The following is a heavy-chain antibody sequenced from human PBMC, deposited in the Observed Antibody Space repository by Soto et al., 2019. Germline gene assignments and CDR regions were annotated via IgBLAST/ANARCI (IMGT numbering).Heavy chain of an antibody. CDR2: ISAYNGNT. J-gene: IGHJ6*02. CDR3: ARDSHRTYSSTIFGVGIIGPGYYGMDV. Sequence: ASVKVSCKASGYTFTSYGIGWARQAPGQGLEWMGWISAYNGNTNYAQKLQGRVTMTTDTSTSTAYMEVRSLRSDDTAVYYCARDSHRTYSSTIFGVGIIGPGYYGMDVWGQGTTVTVSS. D-gene: IGHD3-3*01. V-gene: IGHV1-18*01. CDR1: GYTFTSYG.